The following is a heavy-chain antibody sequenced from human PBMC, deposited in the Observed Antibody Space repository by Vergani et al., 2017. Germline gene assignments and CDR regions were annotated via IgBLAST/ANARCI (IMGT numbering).Heavy chain of an antibody. J-gene: IGHJ4*02. CDR3: ARSPVLAAGSMCFDY. Sequence: EVQLLESGGGLVQPGGSLTLSCAGSGFTFSNNAMSWVRQAPGKGLEWVSSITGSGISTHYADSVKGRFTISRDNSKNTLYLQMNSLRAEDTAKYYCARSPVLAAGSMCFDYWGQGALVTVSS. CDR2: ITGSGIST. CDR1: GFTFSNNA. V-gene: IGHV3-23*01. D-gene: IGHD6-13*01.